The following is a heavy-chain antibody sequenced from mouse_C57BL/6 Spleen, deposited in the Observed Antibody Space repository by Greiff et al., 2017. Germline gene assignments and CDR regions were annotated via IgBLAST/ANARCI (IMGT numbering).Heavy chain of an antibody. CDR3: ARYYYGSGDFDY. CDR1: GFTFTDYY. J-gene: IGHJ2*01. CDR2: IRNKANGYTT. Sequence: EVLLVESGGGLVQPGGSLSLSCAASGFTFTDYYMSWVRQPPGKALEWLGFIRNKANGYTTEYSASVKGRFTISRDNSQSILYLQMNALRAEDSATYYCARYYYGSGDFDYWGQGTTLTVSS. V-gene: IGHV7-3*01. D-gene: IGHD1-1*01.